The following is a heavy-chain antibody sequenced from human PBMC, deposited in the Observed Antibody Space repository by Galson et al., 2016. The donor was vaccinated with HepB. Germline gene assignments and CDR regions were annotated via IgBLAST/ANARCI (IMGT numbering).Heavy chain of an antibody. CDR2: ISAYNGNT. J-gene: IGHJ4*02. V-gene: IGHV1-18*01. Sequence: SVKVSCKASGYTFTSYGISWVRQAPGQGLEWMGWISAYNGNTNYAPKLQGRVTMTTDTSTSTAYMELRSLRSDDTAVYYCARVPDYYDSSGYYYSFDYWGQGTLVTVSS. CDR3: ARVPDYYDSSGYYYSFDY. CDR1: GYTFTSYG. D-gene: IGHD3-22*01.